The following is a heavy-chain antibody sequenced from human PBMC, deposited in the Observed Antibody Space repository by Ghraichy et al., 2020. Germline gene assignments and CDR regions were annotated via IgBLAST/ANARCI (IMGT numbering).Heavy chain of an antibody. CDR3: ARVGGLYPDTDY. CDR2: INHSGST. J-gene: IGHJ4*02. Sequence: SETLSLTCAVYGGSFSGYYWSWIRQPPGKGLEWIGEINHSGSTNYNPSLKSRVTISVDTSKNQFSLKLSSVTAADTAVYYCARVGGLYPDTDYWGQGTLVTVSS. CDR1: GGSFSGYY. V-gene: IGHV4-34*01. D-gene: IGHD3-16*01.